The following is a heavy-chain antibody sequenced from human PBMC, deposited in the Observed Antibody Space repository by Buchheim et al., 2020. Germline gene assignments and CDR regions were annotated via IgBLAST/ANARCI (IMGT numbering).Heavy chain of an antibody. CDR1: GFTLSNYW. Sequence: EVQLVESGGGLVQPGGSLRLSCSASGFTLSNYWMHWVRQAPGKGLMWVSRINSDGSSRTYADSVKGRFPISRDNAKNTLVLQMNSLGAEHTAVYYCARAIDYTSYSNWYDIWGQGTL. D-gene: IGHD3-9*01. CDR2: INSDGSSR. V-gene: IGHV3-74*01. J-gene: IGHJ4*02. CDR3: ARAIDYTSYSNWYDI.